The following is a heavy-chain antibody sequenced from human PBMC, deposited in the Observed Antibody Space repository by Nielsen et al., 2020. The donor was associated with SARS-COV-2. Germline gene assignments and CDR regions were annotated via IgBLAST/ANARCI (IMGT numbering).Heavy chain of an antibody. D-gene: IGHD6-13*01. CDR3: AKDIGAYSSSWYSY. CDR2: ISYDGSNK. CDR1: GFTFSSYG. Sequence: GESLKISCAASGFTFSSYGMHWVRQAPGKGLEWVAVISYDGSNKYYADSVKGRFTISRDNSKNTLYLQMNSLRAEDTALYYCAKDIGAYSSSWYSYWGQGTLVTVSS. V-gene: IGHV3-30*18. J-gene: IGHJ4*02.